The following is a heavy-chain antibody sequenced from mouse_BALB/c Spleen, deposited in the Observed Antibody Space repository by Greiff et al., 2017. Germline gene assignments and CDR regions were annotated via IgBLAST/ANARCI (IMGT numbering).Heavy chain of an antibody. CDR1: GFTFSSYT. D-gene: IGHD1-1*01. CDR2: ISSGGSYT. V-gene: IGHV5-6-4*01. CDR3: TRGYGSSSAWFAY. J-gene: IGHJ3*01. Sequence: EVHLVESGGGLVKPGGSLKLSCAASGFTFSSYTMSWVRQTPEKRLEWVATISSGGSYTYYPDSVKGRFTISRYNAKNTLYLQMSSLKSEDTAMYYCTRGYGSSSAWFAYWGQGTLVTVSA.